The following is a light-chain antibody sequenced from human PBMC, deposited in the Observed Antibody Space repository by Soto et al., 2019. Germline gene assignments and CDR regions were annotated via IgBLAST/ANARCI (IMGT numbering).Light chain of an antibody. Sequence: QSVLTKPASVSGSPGQAITISCSGSSSDVGAHNFVSWYQHHPGKAPKLMIYEVSNRPSGVSNRFSGSKSGNTASLTISGLQAEDEADYYCNSYTSSNTYVFGSGTKVTV. V-gene: IGLV2-14*01. CDR2: EVS. CDR1: SSDVGAHNF. J-gene: IGLJ1*01. CDR3: NSYTSSNTYV.